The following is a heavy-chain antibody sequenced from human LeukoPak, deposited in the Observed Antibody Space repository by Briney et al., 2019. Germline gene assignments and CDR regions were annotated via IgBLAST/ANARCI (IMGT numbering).Heavy chain of an antibody. D-gene: IGHD6-19*01. CDR3: AKDAAGRTGWSSFDY. CDR2: VNWDGGIT. J-gene: IGHJ4*02. V-gene: IGHV3-43D*03. Sequence: GGSLRLSCAASGFTFDDYAMHWVRQSPGKGLQWVSLVNWDGGITYADSVKGRFTISRDNNKNSLYLQMNSLRDEDTAYYYCAKDAAGRTGWSSFDYWGQGTLVTVSS. CDR1: GFTFDDYA.